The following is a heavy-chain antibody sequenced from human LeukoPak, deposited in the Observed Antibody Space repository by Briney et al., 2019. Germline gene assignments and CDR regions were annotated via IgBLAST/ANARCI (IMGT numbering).Heavy chain of an antibody. V-gene: IGHV3-7*01. J-gene: IGHJ4*02. CDR3: VRDRYCSRTSCYYLDY. Sequence: GGSLRLSCAASGFTFSSYWMSWVRQAPGKGLEWVANIKQDGSEKSYVDSVKGRFTIFRDNAKNSLCLQMNSLRAEDTAVYYCVRDRYCSRTSCYYLDYWGQGTLVTVSS. CDR2: IKQDGSEK. D-gene: IGHD2-2*01. CDR1: GFTFSSYW.